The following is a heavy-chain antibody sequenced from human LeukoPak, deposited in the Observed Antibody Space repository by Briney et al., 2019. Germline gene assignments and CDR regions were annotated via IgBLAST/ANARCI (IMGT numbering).Heavy chain of an antibody. V-gene: IGHV4-59*01. Sequence: SETLSLTCTVSGGSISSYYWSWIRQPPGKGLEWIGYIYYSGSTNYNPSLKSRVTISVDTSKNQFSLKLSSVTAADTAVYYCARGGIAVAGSGYYFDCWGQGTLVTVSS. CDR1: GGSISSYY. D-gene: IGHD6-19*01. J-gene: IGHJ4*02. CDR2: IYYSGST. CDR3: ARGGIAVAGSGYYFDC.